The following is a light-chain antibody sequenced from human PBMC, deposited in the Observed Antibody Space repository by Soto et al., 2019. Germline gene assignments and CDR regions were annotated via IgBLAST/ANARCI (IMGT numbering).Light chain of an antibody. J-gene: IGKJ1*01. CDR3: QQNYITPPWT. Sequence: DVQITQSPSSLSASVGDRVTITCRASQSIKKSLNWYQQKPGKAPKLLIFAASNLQSGVPSRFSGSGSGTDFTLTISSLQAEDFATYYCQQNYITPPWTFGPGTKVEVK. CDR1: QSIKKS. CDR2: AAS. V-gene: IGKV1-39*01.